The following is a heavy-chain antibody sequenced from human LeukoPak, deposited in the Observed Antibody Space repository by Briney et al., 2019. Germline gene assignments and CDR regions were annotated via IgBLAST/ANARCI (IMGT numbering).Heavy chain of an antibody. CDR2: SRNKANSYTT. V-gene: IGHV3-72*01. Sequence: PGGSLRLSCAASGFTFSDHYIDWVRQAPGKGLQWVGRSRNKANSYTTEYAASVKGRFIISRDDSESSLYLQMNSLTAEDTAVYYCVRASYYDSTGYGKDNFDYWGQGTLVTVSS. D-gene: IGHD3-22*01. CDR3: VRASYYDSTGYGKDNFDY. J-gene: IGHJ4*02. CDR1: GFTFSDHY.